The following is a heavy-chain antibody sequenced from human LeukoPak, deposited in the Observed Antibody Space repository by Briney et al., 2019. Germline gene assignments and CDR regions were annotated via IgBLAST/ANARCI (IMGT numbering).Heavy chain of an antibody. D-gene: IGHD1-1*01. Sequence: PGGSLRLSCAASGFTFSSYSMNWVRQAPGKGLEWVSSISSSSSYIYYADSVKGRFTISRDNAKNSLFLQMNSLIAEDTAVYYCATDESWNDCWGQGTLVTVSS. J-gene: IGHJ4*02. CDR1: GFTFSSYS. CDR2: ISSSSSYI. V-gene: IGHV3-21*01. CDR3: ATDESWNDC.